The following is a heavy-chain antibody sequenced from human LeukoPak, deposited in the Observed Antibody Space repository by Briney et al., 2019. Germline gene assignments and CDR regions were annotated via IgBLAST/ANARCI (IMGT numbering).Heavy chain of an antibody. V-gene: IGHV3-48*03. J-gene: IGHJ6*02. CDR2: ISSSGSTI. CDR1: GFTFSSYE. CDR3: AREAPHYGMDV. Sequence: PGGSLRLSCSASGFTFSSYEMNWVRQAPGKGLEWVSYISSSGSTIYYADSVKGRFTISRDNAKNSLYLQMNSLRAEDTAVYYCAREAPHYGMDVWGQGTTVTVSS.